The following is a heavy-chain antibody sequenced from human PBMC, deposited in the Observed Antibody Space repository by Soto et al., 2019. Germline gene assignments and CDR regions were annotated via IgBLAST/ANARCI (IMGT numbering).Heavy chain of an antibody. CDR1: EFTFSSYA. CDR3: ASPIPLWSYHSGMDV. CDR2: ISFDGTNE. J-gene: IGHJ6*02. V-gene: IGHV3-30*03. D-gene: IGHD2-21*01. Sequence: QLVESGGRGVQPGRSLRLSCEASEFTFSSYAMHWVRQAPGRGLEWVALISFDGTNEYYADSVKGLFIISRDNSKSMGYSPMDSLRTNDTAIYYCASPIPLWSYHSGMDVSGQATTVTVSS.